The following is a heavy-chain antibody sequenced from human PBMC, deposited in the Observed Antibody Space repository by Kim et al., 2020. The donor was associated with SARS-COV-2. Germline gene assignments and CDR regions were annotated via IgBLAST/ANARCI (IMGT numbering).Heavy chain of an antibody. CDR3: ASENLYCDSSGYNSGSFDI. CDR2: IYSGGGT. Sequence: GGSLRLSCADSGFTVSNNYMSWVRQAPGKGLEWVSVIYSGGGTDYADSVKGRFTVSRDKSKNMLYLQMNSLGAEDTAVYYCASENLYCDSSGYNSGSFDIWGQGTMVTVSS. CDR1: GFTVSNNY. D-gene: IGHD3-22*01. J-gene: IGHJ3*02. V-gene: IGHV3-66*01.